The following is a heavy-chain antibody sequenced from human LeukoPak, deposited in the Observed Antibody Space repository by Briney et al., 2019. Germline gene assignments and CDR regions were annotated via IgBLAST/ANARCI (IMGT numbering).Heavy chain of an antibody. CDR3: ARGDYSSGWYVLDFY. CDR2: INPSGGST. CDR1: GYTFTSYY. Sequence: GASVKVSCKASGYTFTSYYMHWVRQAPGQGLERMGIINPSGGSTSYAQKFQGRVTMTRDTSTSTVYMELSSLRSEDTAVYYCARGDYSSGWYVLDFYWGQGTLVTVSS. D-gene: IGHD6-19*01. V-gene: IGHV1-46*01. J-gene: IGHJ4*02.